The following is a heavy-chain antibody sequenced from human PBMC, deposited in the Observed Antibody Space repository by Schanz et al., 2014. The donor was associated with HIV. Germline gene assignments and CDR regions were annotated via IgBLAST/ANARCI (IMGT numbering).Heavy chain of an antibody. Sequence: EVQLLDSGGGLVQPGGSLRLSCAASGFTFSSYPMTWVRQAPGKGLEWVSGIGGSRGGTYYADSVKGRFTISRDKSKNTLYLQMNSLRAEDTAVYYCAKFGRLLGNFDDWGQGTLVTVSS. CDR2: IGGSRGGT. D-gene: IGHD2-15*01. CDR1: GFTFSSYP. J-gene: IGHJ4*02. CDR3: AKFGRLLGNFDD. V-gene: IGHV3-23*01.